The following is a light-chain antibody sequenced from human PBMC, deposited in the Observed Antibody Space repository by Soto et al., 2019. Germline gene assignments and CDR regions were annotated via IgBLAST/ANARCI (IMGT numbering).Light chain of an antibody. CDR3: QPYDSRPTGSS. V-gene: IGLV1-40*01. CDR2: SNT. Sequence: SVLRQPPSVSGAPGQTVTISCTGSGSNLGPGFDVHWYRHVPGKGPKLVLYSNTLRPAGVPDRFSGSKSGSSASLAITGLQAEDEADYYCQPYDSRPTGSSFGTGTQV. J-gene: IGLJ1*01. CDR1: GSNLGPGFD.